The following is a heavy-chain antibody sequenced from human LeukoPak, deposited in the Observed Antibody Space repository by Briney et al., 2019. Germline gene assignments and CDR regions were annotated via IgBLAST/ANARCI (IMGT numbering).Heavy chain of an antibody. Sequence: GGSLRLSCAASGFTFSSYWMSWVRQAPGKGLEWVANIKQDGSETYYVDSVKGRFTISRDNAKNPLYLQMNSLRAEDTAVYYCARQKQWLAVYYFDYWGQGTLVTVSS. CDR1: GFTFSSYW. J-gene: IGHJ4*02. CDR3: ARQKQWLAVYYFDY. CDR2: IKQDGSET. V-gene: IGHV3-7*01. D-gene: IGHD6-19*01.